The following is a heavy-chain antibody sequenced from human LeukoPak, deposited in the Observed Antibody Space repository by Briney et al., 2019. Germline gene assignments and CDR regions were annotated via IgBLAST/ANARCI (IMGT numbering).Heavy chain of an antibody. CDR2: ISWNSGSI. CDR1: GFTFDDYA. D-gene: IGHD2-2*01. CDR3: AKVGSSTSCWGNCECFQH. V-gene: IGHV3-9*01. J-gene: IGHJ1*01. Sequence: GGSLRLSCAASGFTFDDYAMHWVRQAPGKGLEWVSGISWNSGSIGYADSVKGRFTISRDNAKNSLYLQMNSLRAEDTALYYCAKVGSSTSCWGNCECFQHWGQGTLVTVSS.